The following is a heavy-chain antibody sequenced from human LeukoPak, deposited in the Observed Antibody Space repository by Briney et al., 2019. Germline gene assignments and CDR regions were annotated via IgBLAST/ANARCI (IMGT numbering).Heavy chain of an antibody. D-gene: IGHD4-17*01. Sequence: GGSLRLSCAASGFTFSSYGMHWVRQAPGKGLEWVAVISYDGSNKYYADSVKGRFTISRDNSKNTLYLQMNSLRAEDTAVYYCARSDYGDYVNDAFDIWGQGTMVTVSS. CDR2: ISYDGSNK. CDR1: GFTFSSYG. CDR3: ARSDYGDYVNDAFDI. J-gene: IGHJ3*02. V-gene: IGHV3-30*03.